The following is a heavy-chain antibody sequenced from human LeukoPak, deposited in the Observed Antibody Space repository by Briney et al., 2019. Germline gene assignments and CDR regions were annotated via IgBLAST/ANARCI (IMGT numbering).Heavy chain of an antibody. J-gene: IGHJ4*02. CDR1: GGSISSGGYY. D-gene: IGHD2-2*02. CDR2: IYYSGST. Sequence: SQTLSLTCTVSGGSISSGGYYWSWIRQHPGKGLEWIGYIYYSGSTYYNPSLKSRVTISADTSKNQFSLKLSSVTAADTAVYYCARESGAGYCSSTSCHKGYYFDYWGQGTLVTVSS. V-gene: IGHV4-31*03. CDR3: ARESGAGYCSSTSCHKGYYFDY.